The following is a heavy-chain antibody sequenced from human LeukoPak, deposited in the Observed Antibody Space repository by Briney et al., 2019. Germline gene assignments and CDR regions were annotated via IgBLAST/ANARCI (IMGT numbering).Heavy chain of an antibody. Sequence: GGSLRLSCAASGFTFSSYAMSWVRQAPGKGLEWVSAISGGGSSTFYADSVKGRFTISRDNSKNTLYLQMNSLRAEDTAVYYCAKGSGGFLSYYFDYWGQGTLVTVSS. V-gene: IGHV3-23*01. CDR3: AKGSGGFLSYYFDY. CDR2: ISGGGSST. D-gene: IGHD5-12*01. J-gene: IGHJ4*02. CDR1: GFTFSSYA.